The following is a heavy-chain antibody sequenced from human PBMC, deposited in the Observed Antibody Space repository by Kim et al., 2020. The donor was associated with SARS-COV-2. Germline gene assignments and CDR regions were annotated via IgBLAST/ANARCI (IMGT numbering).Heavy chain of an antibody. V-gene: IGHV4-4*07. Sequence: SYNPSLKRRVPMSVDTSKNQFSLKLSSVTAADTATYYCARAQSSTLIDYWGQGTLVTVSS. D-gene: IGHD4-4*01. CDR3: ARAQSSTLIDY. J-gene: IGHJ4*02.